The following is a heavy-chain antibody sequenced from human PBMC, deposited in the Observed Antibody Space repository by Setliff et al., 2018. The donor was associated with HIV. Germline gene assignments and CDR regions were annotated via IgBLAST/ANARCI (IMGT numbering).Heavy chain of an antibody. Sequence: ASVKVSCKASRSTFNSHTINWVRQAPGQGLEWMGWISAYNGNTNYAQKLQGRVTMTTDTSTSTAYMELRSLRSDDTAVYYCARMIVLSASSPPNAFDIWGQGTMVTVSS. CDR3: ARMIVLSASSPPNAFDI. CDR1: RSTFNSHT. J-gene: IGHJ3*02. D-gene: IGHD3-22*01. V-gene: IGHV1-18*01. CDR2: ISAYNGNT.